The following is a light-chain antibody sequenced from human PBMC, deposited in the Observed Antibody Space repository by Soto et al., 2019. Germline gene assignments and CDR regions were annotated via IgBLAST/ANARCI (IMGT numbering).Light chain of an antibody. CDR2: AAS. CDR1: QGITND. CDR3: QQYGISQNT. J-gene: IGKJ2*01. V-gene: IGKV1-6*01. Sequence: AIQVTQSPSSLSASVGDTVTITCRASQGITNDLGWFQQKPGKAPKLLIYAASSLQSDVPSRFSGSGSGTDFTLTISSLQPEDFAVYYCQQYGISQNTFGQGTKLEIK.